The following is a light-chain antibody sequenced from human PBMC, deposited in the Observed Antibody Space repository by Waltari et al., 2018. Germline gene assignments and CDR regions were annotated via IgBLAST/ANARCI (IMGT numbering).Light chain of an antibody. CDR1: QSVLHSSNTQNY. CDR2: WAS. V-gene: IGKV4-1*01. Sequence: DIVMTQSPDSLPVSLGERATIHCKSRQSVLHSSNTQNYLAWYQQKPRQPPRLLIYWASTRESGVPDRFSGSGSGTDFTLTISSLQAEDVAVYYCQQYYTIPLTFGQGTRLEIK. J-gene: IGKJ5*01. CDR3: QQYYTIPLT.